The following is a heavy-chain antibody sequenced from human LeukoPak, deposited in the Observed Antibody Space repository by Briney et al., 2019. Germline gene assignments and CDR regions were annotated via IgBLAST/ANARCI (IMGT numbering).Heavy chain of an antibody. CDR3: ARTFKQIWFGESHYYYYYMDV. CDR1: GGSISSSSYY. Sequence: PSETLSLTCTVSGGSISSSSYYWGWIRQPPGKGLEWIGSIYYSGSTYYNPSLKSRVTISVDTSKNQFSLKLSSVTAADTAVYYCARTFKQIWFGESHYYYYYMDVWGKGTAVTISS. J-gene: IGHJ6*03. CDR2: IYYSGST. V-gene: IGHV4-39*07. D-gene: IGHD3-10*01.